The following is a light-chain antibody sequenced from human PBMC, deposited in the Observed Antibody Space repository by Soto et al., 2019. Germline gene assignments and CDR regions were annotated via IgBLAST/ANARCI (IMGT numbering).Light chain of an antibody. CDR3: MQGTHWPLT. CDR1: QSLLFFNGITY. Sequence: EVVLTQSPLSLPVTVGQPATVSCRSSQSLLFFNGITYLTWFHQRPGQPPRRLISEVSNRDSGVPDRFSGSGSGTDFTLEISRVEAEDVGLFYCMQGTHWPLTFGGGKRVEIK. V-gene: IGKV2-30*01. CDR2: EVS. J-gene: IGKJ4*01.